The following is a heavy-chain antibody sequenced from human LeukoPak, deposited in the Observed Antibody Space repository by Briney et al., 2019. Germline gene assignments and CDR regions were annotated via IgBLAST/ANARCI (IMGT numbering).Heavy chain of an antibody. D-gene: IGHD3-10*01. CDR3: ARANMVRGVGSFFDRNWFDP. CDR1: GFTFSSYG. V-gene: IGHV3-23*01. Sequence: SGGSLRLSCAASGFTFSSYGMSWVRQAPGKGLEWVSAISGSGGSTYYADSVKGRFTISRDNSKNTLYLQMNSLRAEDTAVYHCARANMVRGVGSFFDRNWFDPWGQGTLVTVSS. J-gene: IGHJ5*02. CDR2: ISGSGGST.